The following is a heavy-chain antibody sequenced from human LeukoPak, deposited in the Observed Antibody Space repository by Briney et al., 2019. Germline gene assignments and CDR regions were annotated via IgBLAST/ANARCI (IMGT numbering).Heavy chain of an antibody. J-gene: IGHJ4*02. D-gene: IGHD3-22*01. V-gene: IGHV3-7*01. CDR2: IKQDGSEK. CDR1: GFTFSSYW. Sequence: GGSLRLSCAASGFTFSSYWMSWVRQAPGKGLEWVANIKQDGSEKYYVDSVKGRFTISRDNSKSTLYLQMNSLRAKDTAVYFCASGYYHPSGFWGQGTLVTVSS. CDR3: ASGYYHPSGF.